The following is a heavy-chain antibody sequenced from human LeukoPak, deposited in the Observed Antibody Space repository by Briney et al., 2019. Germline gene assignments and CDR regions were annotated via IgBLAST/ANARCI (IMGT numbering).Heavy chain of an antibody. Sequence: PGGSLRLSCAASGFTFSDYYMSWIRQAPGKGLEWVSYISSSSSYTNYADSVKGRFTISRDNAKNSLYLQMNSLRAEDTAVYYCARVRVRGYSGYDWDYWGQEPWSPSPQ. CDR3: ARVRVRGYSGYDWDY. CDR1: GFTFSDYY. D-gene: IGHD5-12*01. V-gene: IGHV3-11*06. CDR2: ISSSSSYT. J-gene: IGHJ4*01.